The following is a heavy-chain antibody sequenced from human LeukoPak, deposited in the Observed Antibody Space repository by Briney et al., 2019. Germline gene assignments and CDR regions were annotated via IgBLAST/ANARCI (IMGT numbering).Heavy chain of an antibody. CDR3: ARKDGDI. CDR2: IDASGST. CDR1: GASVSSYY. D-gene: IGHD5-24*01. J-gene: IGHJ3*02. Sequence: KPSETLSLTCTVSGASVSSYYWIWIRQPAGRGLEWIGRIDASGSTNYNPSLKSRVTTSVDSSKNQFSLKVSSVTAADTAVYYCARKDGDIWGQGTMVAVSS. V-gene: IGHV4-4*07.